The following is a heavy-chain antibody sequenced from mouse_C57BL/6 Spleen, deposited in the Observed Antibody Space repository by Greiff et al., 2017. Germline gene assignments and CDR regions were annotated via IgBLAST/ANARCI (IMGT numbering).Heavy chain of an antibody. CDR1: GYTFTSYW. D-gene: IGHD2-3*01. J-gene: IGHJ2*01. V-gene: IGHV1-52*01. CDR2: IDPSDSET. CDR3: ARSYDGPDY. Sequence: QVQLQQPGAELVRPGSSVKLSCKASGYTFTSYWMHWVKQRPIQGLEWIGNIDPSDSETNYNQKFKDKATLTVDKSSSTAYMQLSSLTSEDSAVYYCARSYDGPDYWGQGTTLTVSS.